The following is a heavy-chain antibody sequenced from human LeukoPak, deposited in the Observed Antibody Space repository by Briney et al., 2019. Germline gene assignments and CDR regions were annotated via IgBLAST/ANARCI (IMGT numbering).Heavy chain of an antibody. J-gene: IGHJ4*02. V-gene: IGHV3-74*01. CDR2: INSDGSST. D-gene: IGHD2-15*01. CDR1: GFTFSSYW. Sequence: AGGSLRLSCAASGFTFSSYWMHWVRQAPGKGLVWVSRINSDGSSTSHADSVKGRFTISRDNAKNTLYLQMNSLRAEDTAVYYCTILGRYCSGGSCHDYWGQGTLVTVPS. CDR3: TILGRYCSGGSCHDY.